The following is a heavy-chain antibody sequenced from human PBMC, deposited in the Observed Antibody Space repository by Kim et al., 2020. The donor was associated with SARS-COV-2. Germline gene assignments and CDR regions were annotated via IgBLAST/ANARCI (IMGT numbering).Heavy chain of an antibody. J-gene: IGHJ4*02. V-gene: IGHV4-39*01. D-gene: IGHD6-19*01. CDR3: TRIRIAVAGCDY. Sequence: YYKASLKSRVTISVDTSKNQFSLKLSSVTAADMAVYYCTRIRIAVAGCDYWGQGTLVTVSS.